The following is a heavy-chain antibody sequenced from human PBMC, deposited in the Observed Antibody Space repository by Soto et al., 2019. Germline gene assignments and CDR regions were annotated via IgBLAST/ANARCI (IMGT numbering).Heavy chain of an antibody. J-gene: IGHJ4*02. D-gene: IGHD3-22*01. CDR3: ARVYYYDSSGYYDY. V-gene: IGHV1-18*01. CDR2: ISAYNGNT. Sequence: ASVKVSCKASCYTFTSYGISWVRQAPGQGLEWMGWISAYNGNTNYAQKLQGRVTMTTDTSTSTAYMELRSLRSDDTAVYYCARVYYYDSSGYYDYWGQGTLVTVSS. CDR1: CYTFTSYG.